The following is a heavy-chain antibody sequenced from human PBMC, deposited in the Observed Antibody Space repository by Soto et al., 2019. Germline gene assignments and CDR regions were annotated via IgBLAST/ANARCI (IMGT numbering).Heavy chain of an antibody. CDR3: ARLLYCGSGSCNSRPFDY. CDR2: INTDGSST. V-gene: IGHV3-74*01. D-gene: IGHD2-15*01. Sequence: GGSLRLSCADSGFGFSSYWMHWVRQGPGKGLVWVSRINTDGSSTNYADSVKGRFTISRDNAKNTVYLQMNSLRAEDTAVYYCARLLYCGSGSCNSRPFDYWGQGTLVTVSS. J-gene: IGHJ4*02. CDR1: GFGFSSYW.